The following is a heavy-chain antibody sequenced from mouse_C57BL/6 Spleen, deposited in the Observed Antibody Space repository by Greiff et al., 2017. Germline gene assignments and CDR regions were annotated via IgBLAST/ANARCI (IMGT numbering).Heavy chain of an antibody. J-gene: IGHJ2*01. D-gene: IGHD4-1*01. Sequence: QVQLQQPGAELVMPGASVKLSCKASGYTFTSYWMHWVKQRPGQGLEWIGEIDPSDSYTNYNQKFKGKSTLTVDKSSSTAYMQLSSLTSEDSAVYYCARNWEYFDYWGQGTTLTVSS. V-gene: IGHV1-69*01. CDR2: IDPSDSYT. CDR3: ARNWEYFDY. CDR1: GYTFTSYW.